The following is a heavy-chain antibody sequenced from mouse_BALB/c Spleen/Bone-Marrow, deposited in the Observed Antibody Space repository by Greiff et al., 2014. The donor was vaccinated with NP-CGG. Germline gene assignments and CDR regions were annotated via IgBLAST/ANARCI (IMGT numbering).Heavy chain of an antibody. Sequence: QVQLQQSGAELAKPGASVKMSCKASGYTFTSHWMHWVKQRPGQGLEWIGYINPSTGHTEYDQKFKDKATLTADKSSSTAYMQMSSLTSEYSAVYYFARGNWDAMDYWGQGTSVTVSS. V-gene: IGHV1-7*01. J-gene: IGHJ4*01. CDR2: INPSTGHT. CDR3: ARGNWDAMDY. CDR1: GYTFTSHW. D-gene: IGHD4-1*01.